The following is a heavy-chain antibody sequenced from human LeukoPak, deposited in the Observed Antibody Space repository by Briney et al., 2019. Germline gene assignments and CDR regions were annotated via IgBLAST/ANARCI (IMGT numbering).Heavy chain of an antibody. J-gene: IGHJ4*02. CDR3: ARVMAAAGIGVLPN. Sequence: GASVKVSCKASGYTFTGYYIHWVRQAPGQGLEWMGWISPNSGGANYAQKFRGRVTMTRDTSITTAYMELSSLKSDDTALYYCARVMAAAGIGVLPNWGQGTLVTVSS. CDR1: GYTFTGYY. CDR2: ISPNSGGA. D-gene: IGHD6-13*01. V-gene: IGHV1-2*02.